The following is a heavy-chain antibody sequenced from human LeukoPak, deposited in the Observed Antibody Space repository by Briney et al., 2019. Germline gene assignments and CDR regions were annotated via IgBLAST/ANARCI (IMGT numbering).Heavy chain of an antibody. CDR3: ARVNGSGSHGGDY. Sequence: PGGSLRLSCAASGFTFSSYSMNWVRQAPGKGLEWVSSISSSSSYIYYADSVKGRFTISRDNAKNSLYLQMNSLRAEDTAVYYCARVNGSGSHGGDYWGQGTLVTVSS. CDR1: GFTFSSYS. D-gene: IGHD3-10*01. CDR2: ISSSSSYI. V-gene: IGHV3-21*01. J-gene: IGHJ4*02.